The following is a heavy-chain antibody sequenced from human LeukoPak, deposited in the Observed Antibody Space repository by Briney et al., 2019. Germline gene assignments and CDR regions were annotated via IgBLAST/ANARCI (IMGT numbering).Heavy chain of an antibody. CDR2: INSDGSST. Sequence: GGSLRLSCVASGFTFSSDTMTWVRQAPGKGLVWVSRINSDGSSTSYADSVKGRFTISRDNAKNTLYLQMNSLRAEDTAVYYCARDGYYYDSSGYYYPDYWGQGTLVTVSS. CDR3: ARDGYYYDSSGYYYPDY. J-gene: IGHJ4*02. V-gene: IGHV3-74*01. CDR1: GFTFSSDT. D-gene: IGHD3-22*01.